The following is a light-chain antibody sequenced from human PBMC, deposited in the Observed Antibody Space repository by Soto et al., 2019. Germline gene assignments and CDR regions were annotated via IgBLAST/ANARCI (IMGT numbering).Light chain of an antibody. J-gene: IGLJ1*01. CDR2: DVS. Sequence: QSALTQPRSVSGSPGQSVTISCTGTSSDVGGYNYVSWYQQHPGKAPKLMIYDVSKRPSGVPDRFSGSKSGNTASLTISGHQAEYEAAYYCCSYAGSYTYVFGTGTKLTVL. CDR3: CSYAGSYTYV. V-gene: IGLV2-11*01. CDR1: SSDVGGYNY.